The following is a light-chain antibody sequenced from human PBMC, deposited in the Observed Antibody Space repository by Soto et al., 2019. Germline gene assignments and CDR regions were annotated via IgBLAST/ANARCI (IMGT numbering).Light chain of an antibody. J-gene: IGLJ3*02. CDR1: SSNIGAGYD. V-gene: IGLV1-40*01. Sequence: QSVLTQPPSVSGAPGQRVTISCTGGSSNIGAGYDVHWYRQFPGTAPKLLVYGNNNRPSGISDRFSASKSGSSASLAITGLQAEEEADYYCQSFDTSLRALVFGGGTQLTVL. CDR3: QSFDTSLRALV. CDR2: GNN.